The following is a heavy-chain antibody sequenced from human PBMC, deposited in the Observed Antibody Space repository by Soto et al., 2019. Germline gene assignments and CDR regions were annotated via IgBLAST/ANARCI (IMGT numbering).Heavy chain of an antibody. Sequence: PSETLSLTCAVYGGSFNDYYWTWIRQPPGKGLEWIGEIYHRGNTNYNPSLKSRVTISVDTSKNQFSLKLSSVTAADTAVYYCARDSGGSCYVCYFDYWGQGTLVTVSS. D-gene: IGHD2-15*01. CDR1: GGSFNDYY. J-gene: IGHJ4*02. CDR3: ARDSGGSCYVCYFDY. V-gene: IGHV4-34*01. CDR2: IYHRGNT.